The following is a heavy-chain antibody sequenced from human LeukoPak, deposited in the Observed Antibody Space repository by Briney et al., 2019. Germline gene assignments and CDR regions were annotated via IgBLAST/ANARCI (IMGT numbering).Heavy chain of an antibody. Sequence: GGSLRLSCAASGFTFSSYAMTWVRQAPGKGLEWVSTISGSGANTYYADSVKGRFTISRDNSKNTLYLQMNSLRAEDTAVYYCAKTKGDSSSWSYYFDYWGQGTLVTVSS. D-gene: IGHD6-13*01. J-gene: IGHJ4*02. V-gene: IGHV3-23*01. CDR1: GFTFSSYA. CDR2: ISGSGANT. CDR3: AKTKGDSSSWSYYFDY.